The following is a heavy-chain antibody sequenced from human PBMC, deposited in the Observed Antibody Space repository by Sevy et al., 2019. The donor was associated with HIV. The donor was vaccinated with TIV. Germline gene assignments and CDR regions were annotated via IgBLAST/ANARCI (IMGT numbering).Heavy chain of an antibody. CDR3: ARGPPLSESEEDYYGSGSYPY. Sequence: SETLSLTYTVSGGSISSYYWSWIRQPPGKGLEWIGYIYYSGSTNYNPALKSRVTISVDTSKNQFSLKLSSVTAADTAVYYCARGPPLSESEEDYYGSGSYPYWGQGTLVTVSS. CDR2: IYYSGST. V-gene: IGHV4-59*01. CDR1: GGSISSYY. J-gene: IGHJ4*02. D-gene: IGHD3-10*01.